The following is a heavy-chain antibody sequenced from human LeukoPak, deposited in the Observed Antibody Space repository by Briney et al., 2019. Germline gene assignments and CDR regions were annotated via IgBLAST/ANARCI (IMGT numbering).Heavy chain of an antibody. D-gene: IGHD1-26*01. V-gene: IGHV4-34*01. Sequence: SGTLSLTCAVYGGSFSGYYWSWIRQPPGKGLEWIGEINHSGSTNYNPSLKSRVTISVDTSKNQFSLKLSSVTAADTAVYYCARVPGSFLFDYWGQGTLVTVSS. J-gene: IGHJ4*02. CDR3: ARVPGSFLFDY. CDR1: GGSFSGYY. CDR2: INHSGST.